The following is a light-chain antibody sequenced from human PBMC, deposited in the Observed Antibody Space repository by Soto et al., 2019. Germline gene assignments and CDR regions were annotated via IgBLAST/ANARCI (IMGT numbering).Light chain of an antibody. CDR2: DVS. V-gene: IGLV2-14*01. J-gene: IGLJ1*01. Sequence: QSVLAQPASVSGSPGQSITISCTGTSSDVGCYNYVSWFQQHPGKAPKLLIYDVSNWPSGVSDRFSGSKSGNTASLTISGLQAEDEADYYCSSITTSSTFVFGTGTKVPVL. CDR3: SSITTSSTFV. CDR1: SSDVGCYNY.